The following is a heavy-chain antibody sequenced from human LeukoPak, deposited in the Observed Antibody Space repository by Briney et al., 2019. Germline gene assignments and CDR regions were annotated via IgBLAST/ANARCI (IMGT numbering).Heavy chain of an antibody. V-gene: IGHV1-2*02. D-gene: IGHD5-24*01. CDR3: ARCSRDGYSLLDNF. CDR1: GYTFTGYY. Sequence: ASVKVSCKASGYTFTGYYMHWVRQAPGQGLEWIGWINLNSGDTNYAQNFQGRVTMTRDTSISTAYMELSRLTSDDTAVYYCARCSRDGYSLLDNFWGQGTLVTVSS. J-gene: IGHJ4*02. CDR2: INLNSGDT.